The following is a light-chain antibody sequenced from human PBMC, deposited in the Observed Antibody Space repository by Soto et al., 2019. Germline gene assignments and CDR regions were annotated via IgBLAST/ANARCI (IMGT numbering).Light chain of an antibody. CDR1: SSNIGSNT. J-gene: IGLJ3*02. Sequence: QPVLTQPPSASGTPGQRVTISCSGSSSNIGSNTVNWYLHLPGTAPKLLIYTDDQRPSGVPDRFSGSKSGTSASLAISGLQSEDEADYYCAAWDGSVNGGVFGGGTKLTVL. CDR2: TDD. V-gene: IGLV1-44*01. CDR3: AAWDGSVNGGV.